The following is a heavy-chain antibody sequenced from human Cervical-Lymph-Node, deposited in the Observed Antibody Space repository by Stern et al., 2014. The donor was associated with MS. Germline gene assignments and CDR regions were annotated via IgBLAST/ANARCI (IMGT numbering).Heavy chain of an antibody. D-gene: IGHD2-15*01. CDR3: ARGSDT. CDR2: IKEDGSET. V-gene: IGHV3-7*01. J-gene: IGHJ5*02. CDR1: GFPFGSYW. Sequence: EVHLVESGGGLFQLGGPLRLSCAASGFPFGSYWMNWVRQAPGKGLEWVANIKEDGSETYYVDSVKGRFTISRDNAKNSLYLQMNSLRAEDTAVYYCARGSDTWGQGTLVTVSS.